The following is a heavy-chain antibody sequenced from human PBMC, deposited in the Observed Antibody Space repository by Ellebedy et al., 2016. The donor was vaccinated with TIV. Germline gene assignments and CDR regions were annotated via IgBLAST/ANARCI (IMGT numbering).Heavy chain of an antibody. Sequence: MPSETLSLTCSVSGASVTSYYWSWIRQAPGKGLEWIGWIYYSGSSHYNPSLKSRVTISVDTYKNQFSLNLSSVGAADTAVYYCVRVVPGGASFDSWGQGTLVTVSS. CDR3: VRVVPGGASFDS. J-gene: IGHJ4*02. CDR1: GASVTSYY. D-gene: IGHD2-8*02. CDR2: IYYSGSS. V-gene: IGHV4-59*02.